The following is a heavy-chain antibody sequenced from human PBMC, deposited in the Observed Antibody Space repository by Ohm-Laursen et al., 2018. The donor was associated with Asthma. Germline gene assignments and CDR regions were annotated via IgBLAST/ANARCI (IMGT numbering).Heavy chain of an antibody. CDR1: GLPFSNFW. D-gene: IGHD7-27*01. CDR3: AAWGSENF. CDR2: IYPDGRET. V-gene: IGHV3-7*02. Sequence: SLRLSCAASGLPFSNFWMSWVRQAPGKGLEWVANIYPDGRETRHVDSVKGRFTISRDNAKDSLSLQMNSLRVEDTAVYYCAAWGSENFWGQGTLVTVS. J-gene: IGHJ4*02.